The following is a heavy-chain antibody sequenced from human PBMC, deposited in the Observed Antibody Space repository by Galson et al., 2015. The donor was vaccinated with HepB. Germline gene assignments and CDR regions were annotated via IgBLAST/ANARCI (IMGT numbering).Heavy chain of an antibody. CDR2: ISGSGGST. V-gene: IGHV3-23*01. CDR3: AKEGRTTITYYYYYYMDV. Sequence: LRLSCAASGFTFSSYAMSWVRQAPGKGLEWVSAISGSGGSTYYADSVKGRFTISRDNSKNTLYLQMNSLRAEDTAVYYCAKEGRTTITYYYYYYMDVWGKGTTVTVSS. CDR1: GFTFSSYA. D-gene: IGHD5-12*01. J-gene: IGHJ6*03.